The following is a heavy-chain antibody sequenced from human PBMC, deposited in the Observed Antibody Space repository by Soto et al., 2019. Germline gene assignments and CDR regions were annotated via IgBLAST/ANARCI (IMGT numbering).Heavy chain of an antibody. Sequence: GGSLRLSCAASGFPFSSYGMHWVRQAPGKGLYWVGVIWYDGSNKDYAESVKGRFTISXXXSXXXXYLXXNXLRADDTAVYYCASSINWGQGTLVTVSS. V-gene: IGHV3-33*01. CDR2: IWYDGSNK. CDR3: ASSIN. CDR1: GFPFSSYG. J-gene: IGHJ4*02.